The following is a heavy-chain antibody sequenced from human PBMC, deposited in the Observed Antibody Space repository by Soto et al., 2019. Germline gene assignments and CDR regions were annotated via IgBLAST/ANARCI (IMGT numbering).Heavy chain of an antibody. Sequence: GGSLRLSCAASGFTFSSYAMSWVRQTPGKGLEWVSAISGSGGSTYYADSVKGRFTISGDNSKNTLYLQMNSLRAEDTAVYYCAKDLRDSSGYYYYIDYWGQGTLVTVSS. CDR2: ISGSGGST. J-gene: IGHJ4*02. V-gene: IGHV3-23*01. CDR3: AKDLRDSSGYYYYIDY. D-gene: IGHD3-22*01. CDR1: GFTFSSYA.